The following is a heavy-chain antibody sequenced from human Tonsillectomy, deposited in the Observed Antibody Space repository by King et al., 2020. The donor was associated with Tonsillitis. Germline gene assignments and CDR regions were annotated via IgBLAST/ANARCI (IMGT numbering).Heavy chain of an antibody. CDR3: ARGNLDIVIVPAEAQGLDYLDY. V-gene: IGHV1-46*01. CDR1: GYTFTNFY. CDR2: VNPSGGGT. Sequence: QLVQSGAEVKEPGASVKVSCKASGYTFTNFYVHWVRQTPGQGLEWMGMVNPSGGGTNYAQKFQGRVTMTRDTSTSTVYMDLSGLRSEDTAVYYCARGNLDIVIVPAEAQGLDYLDYWGQGTLVTVSS. J-gene: IGHJ4*02. D-gene: IGHD2-2*03.